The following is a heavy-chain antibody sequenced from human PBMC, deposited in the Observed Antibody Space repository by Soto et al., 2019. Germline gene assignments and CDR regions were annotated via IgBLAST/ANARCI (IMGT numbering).Heavy chain of an antibody. J-gene: IGHJ6*02. D-gene: IGHD6-19*01. CDR1: GYTFTGYY. CDR3: ARDSVRTYSSGWLYYYYGMDV. V-gene: IGHV1-2*04. CDR2: INPNSGGT. Sequence: ASVKVSCKASGYTFTGYYMHWVRQAPGQGLEWMGWINPNSGGTNYAQKFQGWVTMTRDTSISTAYMELSRLRSDDTAVYYCARDSVRTYSSGWLYYYYGMDVWGQGTTVTVS.